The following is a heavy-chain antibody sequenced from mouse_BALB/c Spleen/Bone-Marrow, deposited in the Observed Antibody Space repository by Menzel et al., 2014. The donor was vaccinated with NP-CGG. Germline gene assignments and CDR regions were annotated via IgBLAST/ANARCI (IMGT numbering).Heavy chain of an antibody. D-gene: IGHD3-1*01. CDR1: GYTFSSYW. CDR3: ARSGGYRWGMDY. CDR2: ILPGSGST. V-gene: IGHV1-9*01. J-gene: IGHJ4*01. Sequence: QVQLQQPGAELMKPGASVKISCKATGYTFSSYWIEWVKQRPGHGLEWIGEILPGSGSTNYNEKFKGKATFTADTSSNTAYMQLSSLTSEDSAVYYCARSGGYRWGMDYSGQGTSVTVSS.